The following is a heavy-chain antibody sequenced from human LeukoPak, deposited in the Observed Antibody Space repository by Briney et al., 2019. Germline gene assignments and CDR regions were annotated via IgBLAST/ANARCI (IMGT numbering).Heavy chain of an antibody. V-gene: IGHV5-51*01. J-gene: IGHJ4*02. Sequence: GESLKISCKGSGYSFTSYWIGWVRQMPGKGLEWMGIIYPGDSDPRYSPSFQGQVTISADKSISTAYLQWSSLKASDTAMYYCARRKYYYDSSGYYPGLAYFDYWGQGTLVTVSS. CDR1: GYSFTSYW. D-gene: IGHD3-22*01. CDR2: IYPGDSDP. CDR3: ARRKYYYDSSGYYPGLAYFDY.